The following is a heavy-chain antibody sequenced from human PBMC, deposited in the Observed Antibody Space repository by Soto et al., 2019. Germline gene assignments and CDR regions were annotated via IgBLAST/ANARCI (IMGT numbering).Heavy chain of an antibody. CDR2: IYYSGST. J-gene: IGHJ6*02. Sequence: QVQLQESGPGLVRPSQTLSLTCTVSGGSISSGDYYWSWIRQPPGKGLEWIGYIYYSGSTYYNPSLKRLVTISVDTSKNQFSLKLSSVTAADTAVYYCARDHYVYDILTGYGYYYGMDVWGQGTTVTVSS. CDR1: GGSISSGDYY. D-gene: IGHD3-9*01. CDR3: ARDHYVYDILTGYGYYYGMDV. V-gene: IGHV4-30-4*01.